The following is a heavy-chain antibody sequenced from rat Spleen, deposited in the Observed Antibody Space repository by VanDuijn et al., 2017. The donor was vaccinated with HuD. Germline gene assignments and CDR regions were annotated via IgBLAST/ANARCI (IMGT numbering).Heavy chain of an antibody. CDR2: IIYDGGRT. CDR1: GFTFSDFS. D-gene: IGHD1-4*01. V-gene: IGHV5-20*01. Sequence: EVQLVESGGGFVQPGRSLKLSCAASGFTFSDFSMAWVRQAPGKGLEWVATIIYDGGRTYYRDSVKGRFTVSRDNAKNSLYLEMNSLRSEDTATDYCAREGGITGFDHWAQGVMVTVSS. CDR3: AREGGITGFDH. J-gene: IGHJ2*01.